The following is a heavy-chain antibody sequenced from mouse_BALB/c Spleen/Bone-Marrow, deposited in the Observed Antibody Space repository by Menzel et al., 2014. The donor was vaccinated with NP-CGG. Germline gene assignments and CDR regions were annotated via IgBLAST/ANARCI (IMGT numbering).Heavy chain of an antibody. J-gene: IGHJ1*01. V-gene: IGHV14-3*02. CDR2: IDPANGNT. D-gene: IGHD2-14*01. Sequence: QLQQSGAELVKPGASVKLSCTASGFNIKDTYMHWVKQRPEQGLEWIGRIDPANGNTKYDPKFQGKATITADTSSNTAYLQLSSLTSEDTAVYYCASYRYAWYFDVWGAGTTVTVSS. CDR1: GFNIKDTY. CDR3: ASYRYAWYFDV.